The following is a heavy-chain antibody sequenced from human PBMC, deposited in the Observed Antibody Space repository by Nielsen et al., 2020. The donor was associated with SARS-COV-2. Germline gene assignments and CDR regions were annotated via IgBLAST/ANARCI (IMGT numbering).Heavy chain of an antibody. V-gene: IGHV1-46*01. J-gene: IGHJ4*02. CDR3: ARGGLVVVDSFDY. Sequence: ASVKVSCKTSGYTFTSHYVHWVRQAPGQGLEWMGLINSSGGRTTYAQMFQGRVTVTRDTSTSTVYMELSSLRSEVTAVYYCARGGLVVVDSFDYWGQGTLVTVSS. CDR1: GYTFTSHY. D-gene: IGHD2-15*01. CDR2: INSSGGRT.